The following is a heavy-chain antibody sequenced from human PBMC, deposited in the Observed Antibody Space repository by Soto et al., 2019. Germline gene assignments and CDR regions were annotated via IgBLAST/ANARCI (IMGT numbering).Heavy chain of an antibody. CDR2: IWYDGSNK. Sequence: QVQLVESGGGVVQPGRSLRLSCAASGFTFSSYGMHWVRQAPGKGLEWVAVIWYDGSNKYYADSVKGRFTISRDNSKNTLYLQMNSLRAEDTAVYYCARDYRVAARPGNWFDPWGQGTLVTVSS. D-gene: IGHD6-6*01. CDR3: ARDYRVAARPGNWFDP. J-gene: IGHJ5*02. V-gene: IGHV3-33*01. CDR1: GFTFSSYG.